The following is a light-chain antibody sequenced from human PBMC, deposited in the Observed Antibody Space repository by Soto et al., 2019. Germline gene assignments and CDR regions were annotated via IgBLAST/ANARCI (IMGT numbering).Light chain of an antibody. J-gene: IGKJ3*01. CDR2: GAS. CDR1: QSISSH. V-gene: IGKV1-39*01. CDR3: QQTYSTPFT. Sequence: DIQMTQSPSSLSASVRDRVTITCRASQSISSHVNWYQQKPGKAPNLLMYGASSLQIGVTSRFSGSGSGTDFNLTISSLQPEDFATYYCQQTYSTPFTFGPGTIVDIK.